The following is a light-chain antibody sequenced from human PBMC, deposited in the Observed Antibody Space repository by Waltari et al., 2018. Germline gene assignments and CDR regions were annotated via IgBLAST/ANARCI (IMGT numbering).Light chain of an antibody. J-gene: IGLJ2*01. CDR2: GNS. V-gene: IGLV1-40*01. CDR3: QSYDSTLGGSV. Sequence: QSVLTQPPSVSGAPGQRVTISCSGSSSHIGAGSDVNWYQQLPGKAPKLLIYGNSNRPSGVPDRISGSKSGTSASLAITGLQAEDEADYYCQSYDSTLGGSVFGGGTKLTVL. CDR1: SSHIGAGSD.